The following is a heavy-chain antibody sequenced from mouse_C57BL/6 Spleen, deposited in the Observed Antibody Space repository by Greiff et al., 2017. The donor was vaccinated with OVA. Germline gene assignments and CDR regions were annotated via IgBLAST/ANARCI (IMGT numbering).Heavy chain of an antibody. J-gene: IGHJ3*02. Sequence: VQLQQSGAELVRPGTSVKVSCKASGYAFTNYLIEWVKQRPGQGLEWIGVINPGSGGTNYNEKFKGKATLTADKSSSTAYMQLSSLTSEDSAVYFCARRDYYGSSSRWGQGTLVTVSA. D-gene: IGHD1-1*01. CDR1: GYAFTNYL. V-gene: IGHV1-54*01. CDR3: ARRDYYGSSSR. CDR2: INPGSGGT.